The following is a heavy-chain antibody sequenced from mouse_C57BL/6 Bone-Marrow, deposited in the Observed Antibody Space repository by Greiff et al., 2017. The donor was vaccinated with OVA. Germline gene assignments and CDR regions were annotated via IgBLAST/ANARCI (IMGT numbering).Heavy chain of an antibody. V-gene: IGHV1-26*01. CDR2: INPNNGGT. CDR1: GYTFTDYY. CDR3: ARGMVPWFAY. J-gene: IGHJ3*01. D-gene: IGHD2-10*02. Sequence: EVKLQQSGPELVKPGASVKISCKASGYTFTDYYMNWVKQSHGKSLEWIGDINPNNGGTSYNQKFKGKATLTVDKSSSTAYMELRSLTSEDSAVYYCARGMVPWFAYWGQGTLVTVSA.